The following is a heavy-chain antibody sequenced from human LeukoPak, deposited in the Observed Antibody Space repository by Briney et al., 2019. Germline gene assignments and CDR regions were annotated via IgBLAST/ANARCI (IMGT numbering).Heavy chain of an antibody. D-gene: IGHD6-13*01. V-gene: IGHV4-61*02. CDR1: GGSISSSSYY. J-gene: IGHJ4*02. CDR3: ARTAIAAADFDY. Sequence: SETLSLTCTVSGGSISSSSYYWSWIRQPAGKGLEWIGRIYTSGSTNYNPSLKSRVTMSVDTSKNQFSLKLSSVTAADTAVYYCARTAIAAADFDYWGQGTLVTVSS. CDR2: IYTSGST.